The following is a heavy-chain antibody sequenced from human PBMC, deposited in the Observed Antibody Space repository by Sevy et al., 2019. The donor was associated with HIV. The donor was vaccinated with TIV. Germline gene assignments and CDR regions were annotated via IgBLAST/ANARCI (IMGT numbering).Heavy chain of an antibody. D-gene: IGHD2-2*01. CDR3: ARHCGSTSCSHAFDI. CDR2: INHSGST. V-gene: IGHV4-34*01. J-gene: IGHJ3*02. Sequence: ETLSLTCAVYGGSFSGYYWSWIRQPPGKGLEWIGEINHSGSTNYNPSLKSRVTISVDTSKNQFSLKLSSVTTADTAVYYCARHCGSTSCSHAFDIWGQGTMVTVSS. CDR1: GGSFSGYY.